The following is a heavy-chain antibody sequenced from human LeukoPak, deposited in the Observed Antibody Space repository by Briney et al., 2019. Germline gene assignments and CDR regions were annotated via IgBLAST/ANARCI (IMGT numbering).Heavy chain of an antibody. D-gene: IGHD5-18*01. CDR2: IHPRSGDT. CDR1: GYSFTAFY. Sequence: GASVKVSCKASGYSFTAFYIHWVRQAPGQGLEWMGWIHPRSGDTRYAQKFQGRVTMARDTSISTVYMDLSSLRSEDTAVYYCARVRGGYSYGYFDYWGQGTLVTVSS. CDR3: ARVRGGYSYGYFDY. J-gene: IGHJ4*02. V-gene: IGHV1-2*02.